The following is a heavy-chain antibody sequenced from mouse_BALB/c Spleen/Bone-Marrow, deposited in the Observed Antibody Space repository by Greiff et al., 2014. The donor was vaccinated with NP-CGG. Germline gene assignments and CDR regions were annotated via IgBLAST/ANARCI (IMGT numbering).Heavy chain of an antibody. V-gene: IGHV5-17*02. CDR3: TRSGTLGSMDY. CDR1: GFTFSSFG. D-gene: IGHD3-3*01. Sequence: EVMLVESGGGLVQPGGSRKLSCVASGFTFSSFGMHWVRQAPEKGLEWVAYISSGSSTIYYADTMKGRFTISRDNPKNTLFLQMASLRSEDTAMYYCTRSGTLGSMDYWGQGTSVTVST. J-gene: IGHJ4*01. CDR2: ISSGSSTI.